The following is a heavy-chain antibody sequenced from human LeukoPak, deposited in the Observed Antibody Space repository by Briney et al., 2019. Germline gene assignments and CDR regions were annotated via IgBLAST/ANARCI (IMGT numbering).Heavy chain of an antibody. J-gene: IGHJ4*02. CDR1: GFTFSSYA. V-gene: IGHV3-23*01. D-gene: IGHD3-10*01. CDR2: ISGSGGST. CDR3: AKTHTYYYGSGSYYDPFDY. Sequence: GGSLRLSCAASGFTFSSYAMSWVRQAPGKGLEWVSAISGSGGSTYYADSVKGRFTISRDSSKNTLYLQMNSLRAEDTAVYYCAKTHTYYYGSGSYYDPFDYWGQGTLVTVSS.